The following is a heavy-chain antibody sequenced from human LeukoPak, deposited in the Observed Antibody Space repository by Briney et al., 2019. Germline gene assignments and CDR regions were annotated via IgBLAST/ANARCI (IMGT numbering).Heavy chain of an antibody. V-gene: IGHV4-34*01. CDR1: GGSFSDYY. D-gene: IGHD3-10*01. Sequence: SETLSLTCAVYGGSFSDYYWSWIRQPPGKGLEWIGEINHSGGTNYNPSLKSRVTISVDTSKNQFSLKLSSVTAADTAVYYCASRYYYGSGSFGYWGQGTLVTVSS. CDR3: ASRYYYGSGSFGY. J-gene: IGHJ4*02. CDR2: INHSGGT.